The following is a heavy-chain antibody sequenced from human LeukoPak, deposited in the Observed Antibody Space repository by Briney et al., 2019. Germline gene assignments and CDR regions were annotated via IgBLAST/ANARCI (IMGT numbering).Heavy chain of an antibody. CDR3: ARGARFVDIVATIKSNWFDP. CDR2: INHSGST. CDR1: GGSFSGYY. Sequence: PSETLSLTCAVYGGSFSGYYWSWIRQPPGKGLEWIGEINHSGSTNYNPSLKSRVTISVDTSKNQFSLKLSSVTAADTAVYYCARGARFVDIVATIKSNWFDPWGQGTLVTGSS. D-gene: IGHD5-12*01. J-gene: IGHJ5*02. V-gene: IGHV4-34*01.